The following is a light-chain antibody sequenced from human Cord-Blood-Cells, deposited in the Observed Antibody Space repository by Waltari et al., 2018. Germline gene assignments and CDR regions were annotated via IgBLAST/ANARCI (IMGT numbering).Light chain of an antibody. CDR1: SSDVGGYNY. V-gene: IGLV2-14*01. CDR2: EVS. CDR3: SSYTSSSTRV. Sequence: QSALTQPASVSGSPGQSITLSCTATSSDVGGYNYVSWCQQHPGKAPKLMIYEVSNRPSGVSNRFSGSKSGNTASLTISGLQAEDEADYYCSSYTSSSTRVFGGGTKLTVL. J-gene: IGLJ3*02.